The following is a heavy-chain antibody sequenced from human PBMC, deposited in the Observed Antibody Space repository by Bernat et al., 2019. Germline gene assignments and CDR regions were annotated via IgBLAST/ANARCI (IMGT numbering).Heavy chain of an antibody. D-gene: IGHD3-3*01. CDR3: ARHARFITIFGVPKNWFDP. V-gene: IGHV4-39*01. CDR1: GGSISSSSYY. J-gene: IGHJ5*02. Sequence: QLQLQESGPGLVKPSETLSLTCTVSGGSISSSSYYWGWIRQPPGKGLEWIGSIYYSGSTYYNPSLKSRVTISVDTSKNQFSLKLSSVTAADTAVYYCARHARFITIFGVPKNWFDPWGQGTLVTVSS. CDR2: IYYSGST.